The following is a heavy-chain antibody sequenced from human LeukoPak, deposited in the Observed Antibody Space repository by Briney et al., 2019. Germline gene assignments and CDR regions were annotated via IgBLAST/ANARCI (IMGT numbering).Heavy chain of an antibody. Sequence: RGSLRLSCAASGFTFSSYAMSWVRQAPGKGLERVSVIYSGGSTYYADSVKGRFTISRDNSKNTLYLQMNGLRAEDTAVYYCARESPEHYYYYGMDVWGQGTTVTVSS. J-gene: IGHJ6*02. CDR2: IYSGGST. CDR1: GFTFSSYA. CDR3: ARESPEHYYYYGMDV. V-gene: IGHV3-66*01.